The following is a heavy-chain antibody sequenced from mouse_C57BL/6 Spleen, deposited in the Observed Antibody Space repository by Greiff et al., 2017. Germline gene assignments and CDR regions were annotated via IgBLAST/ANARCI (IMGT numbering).Heavy chain of an antibody. V-gene: IGHV5-16*01. CDR1: GFTFSDYY. CDR3: ASLYDGLWYFDV. CDR2: INYDGSST. Sequence: EVQLVESEGGLVQPGSSMKLSCTASGFTFSDYYMAWVRQVPEKGLEWVANINYDGSSTYYLDSLKSRFIISRDNAKNILYLQMSSLKSEDTATYYCASLYDGLWYFDVWGTGTTVTVSS. J-gene: IGHJ1*03. D-gene: IGHD2-3*01.